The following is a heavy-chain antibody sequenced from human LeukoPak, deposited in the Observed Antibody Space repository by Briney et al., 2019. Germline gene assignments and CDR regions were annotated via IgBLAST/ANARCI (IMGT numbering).Heavy chain of an antibody. Sequence: ASVKVSCKASGYTFTGYYMHWVRQAPGQGLEWMGWINPNSGGTNYAQKFQGRVTITADKSTSTAYMELSSLRSEDTAVYYCATSAGLGELSFTPYYYYYMDVWGKGTTVTVSS. CDR2: INPNSGGT. CDR1: GYTFTGYY. V-gene: IGHV1-2*02. J-gene: IGHJ6*03. D-gene: IGHD3-16*02. CDR3: ATSAGLGELSFTPYYYYYMDV.